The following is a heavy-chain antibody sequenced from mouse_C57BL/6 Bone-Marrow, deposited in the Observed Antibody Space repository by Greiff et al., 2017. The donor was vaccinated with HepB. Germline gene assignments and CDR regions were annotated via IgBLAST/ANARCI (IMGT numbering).Heavy chain of an antibody. D-gene: IGHD1-1*01. CDR2: TFYSGIT. J-gene: IGHJ1*03. V-gene: IGHV3-3*01. Sequence: EVKLEESGPSLVRPSQTLSLTCTVTGFSINSDCYWIWIRQFPGNKLEYIGYTFYSGITYYNPSLESRTHITRDTSKNQFSLKLSSVTTEDTATYYCARYYGSSWNWYFDVWGTGTTVTVSS. CDR1: GFSINSDCY. CDR3: ARYYGSSWNWYFDV.